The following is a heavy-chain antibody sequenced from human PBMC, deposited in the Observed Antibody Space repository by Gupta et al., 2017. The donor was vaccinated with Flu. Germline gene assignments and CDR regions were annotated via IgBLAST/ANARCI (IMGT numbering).Heavy chain of an antibody. CDR1: GFTFGDSA. J-gene: IGHJ6*02. Sequence: EVQLLESGGGLVQPGRSLRLSCTVSGFTFGDSAMSCFRLAPGKGLEWVGFIRSKAYGGTTEYAASVKGRFTISRDDSKSIAYLQMNSLKTEDTAVYYCTRDISSATVTTCGMDVWGQGTTVTVSS. CDR2: IRSKAYGGTT. CDR3: TRDISSATVTTCGMDV. V-gene: IGHV3-49*03. D-gene: IGHD4-17*01.